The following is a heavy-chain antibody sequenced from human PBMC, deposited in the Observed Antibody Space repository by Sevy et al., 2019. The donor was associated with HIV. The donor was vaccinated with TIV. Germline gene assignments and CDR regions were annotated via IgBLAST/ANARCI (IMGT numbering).Heavy chain of an antibody. CDR2: ISGSGGST. CDR1: GFTFSSYA. D-gene: IGHD3-10*01. CDR3: AKAGTRSTYYYGSGSPEAGFDP. J-gene: IGHJ5*02. Sequence: GGSLRLSCAASGFTFSSYAMSWVRQAPGKGLEWVSAISGSGGSTYYADSVKGRFTISRDNSKNTQYLQMNSLRAEDTAVSYCAKAGTRSTYYYGSGSPEAGFDPWGQGTLVTVSS. V-gene: IGHV3-23*01.